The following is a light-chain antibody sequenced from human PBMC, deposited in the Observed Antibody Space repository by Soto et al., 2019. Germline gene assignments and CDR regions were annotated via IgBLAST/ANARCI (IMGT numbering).Light chain of an antibody. CDR1: SSDVSAYNR. CDR3: HSFTTSITRV. V-gene: IGLV2-14*01. J-gene: IGLJ3*02. CDR2: AVS. Sequence: QSALTQPASVSGSPGQSITISCTGTSSDVSAYNRVCWYQHHPGKAPKLMIYAVSNRPSGVSNRFSGSKSGNTASLTISGLQAEDEADYYCHSFTTSITRVFGGGTQLTVL.